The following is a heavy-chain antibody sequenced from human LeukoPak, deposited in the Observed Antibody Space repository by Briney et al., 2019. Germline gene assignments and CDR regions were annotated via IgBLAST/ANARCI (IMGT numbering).Heavy chain of an antibody. J-gene: IGHJ5*02. V-gene: IGHV3-23*01. CDR2: ISASGGDT. D-gene: IGHD2-8*01. Sequence: GGSLRLSCAASRFTFSSYGMSWVRQAPGKGLEWVSGISASGGDTFYADSVKGRFTISRDNSKNTLSLQMNSLRVEDTAIYYCAKDVRRCNGACTWGQGTLVTVSS. CDR3: AKDVRRCNGACT. CDR1: RFTFSSYG.